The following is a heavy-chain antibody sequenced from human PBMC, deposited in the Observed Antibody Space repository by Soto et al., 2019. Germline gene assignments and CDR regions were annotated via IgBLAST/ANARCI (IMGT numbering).Heavy chain of an antibody. V-gene: IGHV1-46*01. CDR2: INPSGGST. CDR1: GYTFTSYY. J-gene: IGHJ4*02. Sequence: ASVNVSCKASGYTFTSYYMHWVRQAPGQGLEWIGIINPSGGSTSYAQKFQGRATMTRDTSTRTVYMELSSLRSEDTAVYYCARARQILWFGELLSTYFDYWGQGTLVTVSS. D-gene: IGHD3-10*01. CDR3: ARARQILWFGELLSTYFDY.